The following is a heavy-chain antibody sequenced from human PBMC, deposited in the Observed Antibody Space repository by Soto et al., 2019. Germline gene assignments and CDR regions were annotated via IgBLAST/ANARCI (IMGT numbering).Heavy chain of an antibody. V-gene: IGHV3-23*01. CDR2: VSGSGGST. D-gene: IGHD6-13*01. J-gene: IGHJ4*02. CDR1: VFTFSSYA. CDR3: ARRGPGTYFDY. Sequence: EVQLLESGGGLVQPGGSLRLSCAASVFTFSSYAMRWVRQAPGKGLEWVSAVSGSGGSTYYADSVKGRFTISRDNSKNTLYLQMNSLRAEDTAVYYCARRGPGTYFDYWGQGTLVTVSS.